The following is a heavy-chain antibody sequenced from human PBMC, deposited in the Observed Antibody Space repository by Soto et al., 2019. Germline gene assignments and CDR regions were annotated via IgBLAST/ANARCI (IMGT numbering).Heavy chain of an antibody. J-gene: IGHJ4*02. V-gene: IGHV5-51*01. CDR3: ARTVYSSGFQD. Sequence: GESLASSCKGSGYSFTSYLIGWVRHMPGKGLDWMGIIYPCDSDTRYSPSFQGQVTISAAXXIXXXYXQXSXLKASDTAMYYCARTVYSSGFQDWGQGPLVTRSS. D-gene: IGHD6-19*01. CDR2: IYPCDSDT. CDR1: GYSFTSYL.